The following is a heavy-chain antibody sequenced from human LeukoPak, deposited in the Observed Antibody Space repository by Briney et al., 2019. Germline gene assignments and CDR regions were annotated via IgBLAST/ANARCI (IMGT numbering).Heavy chain of an antibody. CDR2: IYYSGST. J-gene: IGHJ5*02. CDR3: ARGDCSSTSCYIGDWFDP. V-gene: IGHV4-59*01. CDR1: GVSISSYY. D-gene: IGHD2-2*02. Sequence: SETLSLTCTVSGVSISSYYWSWIRQPPGKGLEWIGYIYYSGSTNYNPSLKSRVTISVDTSRNQFSLKLSSVTAADTAVYYCARGDCSSTSCYIGDWFDPWGQGTLVTVSS.